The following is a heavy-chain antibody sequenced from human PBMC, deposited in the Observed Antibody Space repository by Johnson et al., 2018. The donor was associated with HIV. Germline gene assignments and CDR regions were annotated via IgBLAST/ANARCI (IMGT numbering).Heavy chain of an antibody. CDR3: ARDMSYYDSSGYLDDAFDI. J-gene: IGHJ3*02. CDR2: INWNGGNT. V-gene: IGHV3-20*04. CDR1: GFTFDDYG. D-gene: IGHD3-22*01. Sequence: VQLVESGGGVVRPGGSLRLSCAASGFTFDDYGMNWVRQAPGKGLEWVSGINWNGGNTAYADSVKGRFTIARDNAKNSLYLQLNSLRAEDTALYYCARDMSYYDSSGYLDDAFDIWGQGTMVTVSS.